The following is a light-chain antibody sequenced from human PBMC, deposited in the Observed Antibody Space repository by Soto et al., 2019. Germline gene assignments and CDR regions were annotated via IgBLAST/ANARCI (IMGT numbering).Light chain of an antibody. CDR1: SSDVGDYKY. J-gene: IGLJ2*01. V-gene: IGLV2-8*01. CDR2: EVS. CDR3: SSYAGSNILL. Sequence: QSALTQPPSASGSPGQSVTISCTGTSSDVGDYKYVSWYQQHPGKAPKLMTYEVSKRPSGVPDRFSGSKSGNTASLTVSGLQAEDEADYYCSSYAGSNILLFGGGTKLTVL.